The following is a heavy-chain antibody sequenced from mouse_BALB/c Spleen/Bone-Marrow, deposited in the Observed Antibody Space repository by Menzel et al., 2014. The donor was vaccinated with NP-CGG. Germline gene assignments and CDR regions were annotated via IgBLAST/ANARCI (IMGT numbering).Heavy chain of an antibody. V-gene: IGHV1-87*01. Sequence: LEESGAELARPGASVKLSCKASGYTFTSYWMQWVKPRPGQGLEWIGAIYPGDGDTRYTQKFKGKATLTADKSSSTAYMQLSSVASEDSAVYYCARGFPFDYWGQGTTLTVSS. CDR2: IYPGDGDT. CDR1: GYTFTSYW. J-gene: IGHJ2*01. CDR3: ARGFPFDY.